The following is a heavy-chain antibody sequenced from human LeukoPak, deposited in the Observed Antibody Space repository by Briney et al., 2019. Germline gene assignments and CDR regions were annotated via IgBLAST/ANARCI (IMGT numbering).Heavy chain of an antibody. Sequence: PGGSLRLSCTASSFTFSRYGMHWVRQAPREGVEGVAFIRYDGSNKHYTHSVKGRFTISRDNSKNTLYLQMNSLRAEDTAVYSCAKEIWPTVTTPGRTYFDYWGQGALVTVSS. CDR1: SFTFSRYG. CDR3: AKEIWPTVTTPGRTYFDY. D-gene: IGHD4-17*01. V-gene: IGHV3-30*02. J-gene: IGHJ4*02. CDR2: IRYDGSNK.